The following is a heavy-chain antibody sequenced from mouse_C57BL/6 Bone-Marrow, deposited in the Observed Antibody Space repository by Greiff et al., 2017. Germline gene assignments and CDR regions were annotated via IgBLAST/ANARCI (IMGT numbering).Heavy chain of an antibody. V-gene: IGHV1-53*01. J-gene: IGHJ2*01. CDR2: INPSNGGT. CDR1: GYTFTSYW. Sequence: QVQLQQPGTELVKPGASVKLSCQASGYTFTSYWMHWVKQRPGQGLEWIGNINPSNGGTNYNEKFKSKATLTVDKSSSTAYMQLSSLTSEDSAVYYCARGGYGSSYFDYWGQGTTLTVSS. D-gene: IGHD1-1*01. CDR3: ARGGYGSSYFDY.